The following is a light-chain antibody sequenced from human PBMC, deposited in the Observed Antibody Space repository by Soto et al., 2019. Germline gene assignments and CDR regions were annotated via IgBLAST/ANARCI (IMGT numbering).Light chain of an antibody. Sequence: EIVLTQSPHTLSLSPGERASLSCRTSQTISSSYFAWYQQKPGQSPRLLVYAASIRAPAIPDRFSGSGSGAVFPLTISRLEPADFAVYFCQHYDGSLTFGGGTRVEIK. CDR2: AAS. J-gene: IGKJ4*01. CDR3: QHYDGSLT. V-gene: IGKV3-20*01. CDR1: QTISSSY.